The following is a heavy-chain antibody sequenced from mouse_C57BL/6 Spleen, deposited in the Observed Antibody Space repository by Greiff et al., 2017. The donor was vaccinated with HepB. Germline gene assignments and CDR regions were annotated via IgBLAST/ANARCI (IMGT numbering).Heavy chain of an antibody. CDR1: GFTFSSYG. Sequence: EVQGVESGGDLVKPGGSLKLSCAASGFTFSSYGMSWVRQTPDKRLEWVATISSGGSYTYYPDSVKGRFTISRDNAKNTLYLQMSSLKSEDTAMYYLASQEERGTWFAYWGQGTLVTVSA. V-gene: IGHV5-6*01. J-gene: IGHJ3*01. CDR2: ISSGGSYT. CDR3: ASQEERGTWFAY.